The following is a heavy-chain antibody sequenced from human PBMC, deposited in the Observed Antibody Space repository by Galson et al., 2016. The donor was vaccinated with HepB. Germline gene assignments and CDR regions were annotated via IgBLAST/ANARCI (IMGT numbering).Heavy chain of an antibody. CDR1: GYTLTELS. Sequence: SVKVSCKVSGYTLTELSMHWVRQAPGKGLEWMGGFDPEDGETIYAQKFQGRVTMTEDTSTDTAYMELSSLGSEDTAVYYCATVWGRLRYFDWLLKYFQQWGQGTLVTVSS. CDR3: ATVWGRLRYFDWLLKYFQQ. V-gene: IGHV1-24*01. J-gene: IGHJ1*01. CDR2: FDPEDGET. D-gene: IGHD3-9*01.